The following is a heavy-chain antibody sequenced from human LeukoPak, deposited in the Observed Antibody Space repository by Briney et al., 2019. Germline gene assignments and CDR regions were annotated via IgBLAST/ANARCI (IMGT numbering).Heavy chain of an antibody. D-gene: IGHD1-14*01. CDR3: AKNMISAGRGTFDI. CDR1: GFTFDDFA. J-gene: IGHJ3*02. V-gene: IGHV3-9*03. Sequence: PGRSLRLSCAASGFTFDDFAMHWVRQAPGKGLERVSRISWNSGAVAYADSEKGRFTISRDNAKNSLYLQMNSLRAEDMALYYCAKNMISAGRGTFDIWAQGTMVTVSS. CDR2: ISWNSGAV.